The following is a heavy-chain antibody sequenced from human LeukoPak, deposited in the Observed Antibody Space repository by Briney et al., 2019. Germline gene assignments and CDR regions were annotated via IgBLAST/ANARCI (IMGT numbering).Heavy chain of an antibody. V-gene: IGHV1-8*01. CDR2: MNPNSGNT. Sequence: ASVKVSCKASGYTFTSYDINWVRQATGQGLEWMGWMNPNSGNTGYAQKLQGRVTMTRNTSISTAYMELSSLRSEDTAVYYCARGPAYYYDSSAITLYGMDVWGQGTTVTVS. CDR3: ARGPAYYYDSSAITLYGMDV. D-gene: IGHD3-22*01. J-gene: IGHJ6*02. CDR1: GYTFTSYD.